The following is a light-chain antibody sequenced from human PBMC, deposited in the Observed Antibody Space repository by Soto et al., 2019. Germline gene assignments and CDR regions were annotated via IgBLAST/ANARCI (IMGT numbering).Light chain of an antibody. Sequence: QSVLTQPAAVSGSTGQSITISCTGTSSDVGYYNLGSWYQQHPGKAPKLIIYEVNKRPSGFSNRFSGSKSGNTASLTISGLQAEDAADYYCCSYAGSTTHYVFGTGTKLTVL. CDR3: CSYAGSTTHYV. V-gene: IGLV2-23*02. CDR2: EVN. CDR1: SSDVGYYNL. J-gene: IGLJ1*01.